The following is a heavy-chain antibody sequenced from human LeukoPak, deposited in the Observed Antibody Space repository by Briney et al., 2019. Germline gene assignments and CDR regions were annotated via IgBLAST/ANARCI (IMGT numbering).Heavy chain of an antibody. CDR3: AAQYGAGSLFYFYAMDV. V-gene: IGHV3-48*03. CDR1: GFSFSRHE. J-gene: IGHJ6*02. CDR2: ISATGATI. Sequence: GGSLTLSCGVSGFSFSRHEVNWVRQAPGKGLEWVAHISATGATIYYADFVGGRFTISKDYANSSLYLRMNSLRAEDSAVYYCAAQYGAGSLFYFYAMDVWGQGTTVTVSS. D-gene: IGHD3-10*01.